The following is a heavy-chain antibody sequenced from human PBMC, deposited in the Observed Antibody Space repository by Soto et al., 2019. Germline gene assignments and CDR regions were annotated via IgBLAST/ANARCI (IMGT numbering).Heavy chain of an antibody. CDR3: ARDYGSRFDP. Sequence: SETLSLTCTVSGGSISSGGYYWSWIRQHPGKGLEWIGYIYYSGSTYYNPSLKSRVTISVDTSKNQLSLKLSSVTAADTAVYYCARDYGSRFDPWGQGTLVTVSS. CDR1: GGSISSGGYY. CDR2: IYYSGST. V-gene: IGHV4-31*03. J-gene: IGHJ5*02. D-gene: IGHD3-10*01.